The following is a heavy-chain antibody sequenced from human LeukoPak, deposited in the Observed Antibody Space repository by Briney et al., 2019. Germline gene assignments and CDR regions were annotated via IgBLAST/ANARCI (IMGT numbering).Heavy chain of an antibody. CDR2: IRGRGGST. CDR1: GFTLSSYA. V-gene: IGHV3-23*01. Sequence: TGGSLRLSCAASGFTLSSYAMRWVRQAPGKGLEWVSAIRGRGGSTYYADSVKGRFTISRDNSKSTLYLQMNSLSPEDTAVYYCAKAPGWFDPWGQGTLVTVSS. CDR3: AKAPGWFDP. J-gene: IGHJ5*02.